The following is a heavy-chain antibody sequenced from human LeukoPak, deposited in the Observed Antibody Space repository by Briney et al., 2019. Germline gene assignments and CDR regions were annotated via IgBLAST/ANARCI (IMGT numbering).Heavy chain of an antibody. CDR1: GGSVSSSDYY. CDR2: IYYNGNT. D-gene: IGHD6-13*01. CDR3: ARRGYSSTWYYFDY. J-gene: IGHJ4*02. Sequence: SETLSLTCTVSGGSVSSSDYYWGWTRQPPGKGLEWIGSIYYNGNTYYNPSLRSRVTISADTSKNQFSLKLSSVTAGDTAVYYCARRGYSSTWYYFDYWGQGTLVTVSS. V-gene: IGHV4-39*01.